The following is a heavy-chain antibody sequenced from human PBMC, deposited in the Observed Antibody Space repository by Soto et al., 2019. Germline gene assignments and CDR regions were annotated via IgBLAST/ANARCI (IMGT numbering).Heavy chain of an antibody. CDR2: IKQDGSEK. CDR3: ARVKAFYGDYESYAFDI. Sequence: GGSLRLSCAASGFTFSSYWMSWVRQAPGKGLEWVANIKQDGSEKYYVDSVKGRFTISRDNAKNSLDLQMNSLRAEDTAVYYCARVKAFYGDYESYAFDIWGQGTMVTVSS. V-gene: IGHV3-7*01. CDR1: GFTFSSYW. D-gene: IGHD4-17*01. J-gene: IGHJ3*02.